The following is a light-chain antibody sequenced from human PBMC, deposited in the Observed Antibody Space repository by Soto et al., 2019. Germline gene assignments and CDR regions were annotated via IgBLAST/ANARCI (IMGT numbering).Light chain of an antibody. CDR3: QQRTNWPIT. CDR1: QSVSSN. V-gene: IGKV3-15*01. Sequence: EIVMTEDPATLSVSPGERATLSCMASQSVSSNLAWYQQKPGQAPSLLIYGASTSATVIPVRFSGSASGTEFTLTISSLQSEDFTVYYCQQRTNWPITFGQGTRLEIK. CDR2: GAS. J-gene: IGKJ5*01.